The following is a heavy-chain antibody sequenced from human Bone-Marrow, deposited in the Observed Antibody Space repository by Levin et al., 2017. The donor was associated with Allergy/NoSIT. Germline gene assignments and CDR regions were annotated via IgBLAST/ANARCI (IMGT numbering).Heavy chain of an antibody. CDR1: GFTFSDYS. CDR2: ISSDSSDL. V-gene: IGHV3-21*01. Sequence: PGGSLRLSCIVSGFTFSDYSIYWVRQAPGKGLEWISSISSDSSDLYYADSVKGRFTISRDNAKNSLNLQVSSLRAEDTAVYHCVRGIIGDVRVAHKEAFDVWGQGTMVSVSS. J-gene: IGHJ3*01. D-gene: IGHD2/OR15-2a*01. CDR3: VRGIIGDVRVAHKEAFDV.